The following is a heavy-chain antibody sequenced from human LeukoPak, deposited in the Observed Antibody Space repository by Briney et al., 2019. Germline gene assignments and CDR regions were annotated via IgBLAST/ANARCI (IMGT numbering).Heavy chain of an antibody. Sequence: GGSLRLSCAASGFTFSSYAMTWVRQPPGKGLEGVSAISGSGGSTYYADSVKGRFTISRDNSKSTLYVQMNSLRAEDTAVYYCGKWGCGSSLGLFDWFGPWGQGTLVTVSS. CDR2: ISGSGGST. CDR3: GKWGCGSSLGLFDWFGP. D-gene: IGHD1-26*01. J-gene: IGHJ5*02. V-gene: IGHV3-23*01. CDR1: GFTFSSYA.